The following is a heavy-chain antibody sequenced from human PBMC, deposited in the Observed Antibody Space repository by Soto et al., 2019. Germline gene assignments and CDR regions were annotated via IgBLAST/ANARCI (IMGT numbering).Heavy chain of an antibody. V-gene: IGHV4-34*01. CDR1: GGSFSGYY. CDR3: ARGFRKKRITIFGVVTPLGYYMDV. J-gene: IGHJ6*03. Sequence: PSETLSLTCAVYGGSFSGYYWSWIRQPPGKGLEWIGEINHSGSTNYNPSLKSRVTISVDTSKNQFSLKLSSVTAADTAVYYCARGFRKKRITIFGVVTPLGYYMDVWGKGTTVTVSS. CDR2: INHSGST. D-gene: IGHD3-3*01.